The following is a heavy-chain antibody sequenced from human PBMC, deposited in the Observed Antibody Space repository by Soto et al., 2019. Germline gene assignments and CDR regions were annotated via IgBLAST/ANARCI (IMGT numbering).Heavy chain of an antibody. Sequence: GGSLRLSCAASGFTFSSYSMNWVRQAPGKGLEWVSSISSSSSYIYYADSVKGRFTISRDNAKNSLYLQMNSLRAEDTAVYYCARVRTHEWTDTAMADAFDIWGQGTMVTVSS. J-gene: IGHJ3*02. CDR1: GFTFSSYS. V-gene: IGHV3-21*01. D-gene: IGHD5-18*01. CDR3: ARVRTHEWTDTAMADAFDI. CDR2: ISSSSSYI.